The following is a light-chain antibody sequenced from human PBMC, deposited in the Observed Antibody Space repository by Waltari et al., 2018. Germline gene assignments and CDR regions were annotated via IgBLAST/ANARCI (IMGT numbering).Light chain of an antibody. CDR3: QSFDRSLNGVI. CDR2: GSY. CDR1: SPNSGAGSC. V-gene: IGLV1-40*01. J-gene: IGLJ2*01. Sequence: QSVLTQPPSVSGAPGQRVTISCTGSSPNSGAGSCVYWYQQLPRPAPKLLIYGSYNRPSGVPDRFSASKSGTSASLAITGLQAEDEADYYCQSFDRSLNGVIFGGGTKLTVL.